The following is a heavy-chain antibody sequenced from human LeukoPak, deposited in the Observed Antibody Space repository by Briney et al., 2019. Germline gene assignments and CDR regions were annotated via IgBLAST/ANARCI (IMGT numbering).Heavy chain of an antibody. CDR3: ARDTYIVVVPAASPARWFDP. Sequence: ASVKVSFKASGGTFISYAISWVRQARGQGGEGVGGIIPIFGTANHAQKFQGRVTITTDQSTSTAYMELSSLRSEDTAVYYCARDTYIVVVPAASPARWFDPWGQGTLVTVSS. D-gene: IGHD2-2*01. J-gene: IGHJ5*02. CDR1: GGTFISYA. CDR2: IIPIFGTA. V-gene: IGHV1-69*05.